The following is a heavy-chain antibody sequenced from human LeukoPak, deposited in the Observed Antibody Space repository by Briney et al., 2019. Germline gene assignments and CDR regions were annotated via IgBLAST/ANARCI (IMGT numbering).Heavy chain of an antibody. CDR2: IYTSGST. V-gene: IGHV4-4*07. D-gene: IGHD2-15*01. J-gene: IGHJ5*01. CDR3: ARDLPVGNVVVAARIPGGNWFDS. Sequence: SETLSPTCAVSGGAIISYSSSWIRQPAGKGLEWIGRIYTSGSTNYTPSLKSRVTMSVDTSKNQFSMKMSSVAAADTAVYYCARDLPVGNVVVAARIPGGNWFDSEGEGPVVTVSS. CDR1: GGAIISYS.